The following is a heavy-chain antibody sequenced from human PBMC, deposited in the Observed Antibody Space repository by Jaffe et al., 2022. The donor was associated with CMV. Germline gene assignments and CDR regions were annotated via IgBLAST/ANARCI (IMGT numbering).Heavy chain of an antibody. CDR2: VIPMHGLT. CDR3: ARDLPLHLGELSLAFDS. Sequence: QVQLVQSGTEVKKPGSSVKVSCKASGGTFGTHGIHWVRQAPGQGLEWMGRVIPMHGLTNYAQKFPRVTFTADISTNTVYMELTSLRFEDTAVYYCARDLPLHLGELSLAFDSWGQGTLVSVSS. D-gene: IGHD3-16*02. J-gene: IGHJ5*01. CDR1: GGTFGTHG. V-gene: IGHV1-69*09.